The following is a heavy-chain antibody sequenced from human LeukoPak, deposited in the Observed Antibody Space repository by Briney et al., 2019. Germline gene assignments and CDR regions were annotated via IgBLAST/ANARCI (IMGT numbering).Heavy chain of an antibody. CDR1: GDSVSSNSAA. CDR3: ARGGRGYCSSSSCYFDY. CDR2: TYYMSKWYN. V-gene: IGHV6-1*01. Sequence: SQTLPLTCAISGDSVSSNSAAWNWIRQSPSRGLEWLGRTYYMSKWYNDYAVSVKSRITINPDTSKNQFSLQLNSVTPEDTAVYYCARGGRGYCSSSSCYFDYWGQGTLVTVSS. J-gene: IGHJ4*02. D-gene: IGHD2-2*01.